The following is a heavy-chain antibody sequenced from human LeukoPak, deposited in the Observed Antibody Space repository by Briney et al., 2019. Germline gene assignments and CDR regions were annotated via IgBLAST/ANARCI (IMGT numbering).Heavy chain of an antibody. CDR3: ARGMMAVAALFAC. D-gene: IGHD6-19*01. CDR2: IIPSGGST. V-gene: IGHV1-46*01. J-gene: IGHJ4*02. Sequence: RASVKVSCKASGYTFTSYSMHWVRQAPGQGLEWMGIIIPSGGSTSYAQKFQGRVTMTRDTSTSTVYMELSSLRSEDTAAYYCARGMMAVAALFACWGQGTLVTVSS. CDR1: GYTFTSYS.